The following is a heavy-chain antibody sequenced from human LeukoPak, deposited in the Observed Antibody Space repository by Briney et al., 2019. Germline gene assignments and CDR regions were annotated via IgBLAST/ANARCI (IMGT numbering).Heavy chain of an antibody. D-gene: IGHD3-22*01. V-gene: IGHV3-9*01. CDR3: AKSTYYYDTFVNAFDL. CDR2: ISWNSGSI. CDR1: GFTFDDYA. Sequence: GRSLRLSCAASGFTFDDYAMHWVRQAPGKGLEWVSGISWNSGSIGYADSVKGRFTISRDNAKNSLYLQMNSLRAEDTAVYYCAKSTYYYDTFVNAFDLWGQGTVVTVSS. J-gene: IGHJ3*01.